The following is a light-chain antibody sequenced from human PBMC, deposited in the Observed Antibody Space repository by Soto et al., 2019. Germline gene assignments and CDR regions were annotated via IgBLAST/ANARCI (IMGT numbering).Light chain of an antibody. J-gene: IGKJ3*01. CDR2: GAS. CDR3: QKYSSSPPEFT. Sequence: IVLTQSRGTLSVSPGERVTLSCRASQSVSSNYLAWYQQRPGQAPRLLIFGASYRATGIPDRFSGSGSGKDFTSTISRLEPEDFAVYYCQKYSSSPPEFTCGPGTKVDSK. CDR1: QSVSSNY. V-gene: IGKV3-20*01.